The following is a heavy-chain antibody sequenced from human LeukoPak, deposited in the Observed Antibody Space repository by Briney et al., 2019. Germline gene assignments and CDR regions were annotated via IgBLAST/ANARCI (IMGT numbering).Heavy chain of an antibody. J-gene: IGHJ3*02. Sequence: KPSETLSLTCAVYGGSFSGYYWSWIRQPPGKGLEWIGRIYTSGSTNYNPSLKSRVTMSVDTSKNQSSLKLSSVTAADTAVYYCARDICSSTSCYYVNDAFDIWGQGTMVTVSS. V-gene: IGHV4-4*07. D-gene: IGHD2-2*01. CDR1: GGSFSGYY. CDR3: ARDICSSTSCYYVNDAFDI. CDR2: IYTSGST.